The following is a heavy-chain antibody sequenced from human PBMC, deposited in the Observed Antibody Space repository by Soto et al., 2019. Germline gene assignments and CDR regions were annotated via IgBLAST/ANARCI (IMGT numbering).Heavy chain of an antibody. CDR2: IIPICGTA. Sequence: QVQLVQSGAEVKKPGSSVKVSCKASGGTFSSYAISWVRQAPGQGLEWMGGIIPICGTANYAQKFQGRVTITADESTSTAYMELNSLRSDDTAVYYCASIGTEIPTPIRLDYWGQGTLVTVSS. V-gene: IGHV1-69*12. CDR1: GGTFSSYA. CDR3: ASIGTEIPTPIRLDY. D-gene: IGHD2-2*02. J-gene: IGHJ4*02.